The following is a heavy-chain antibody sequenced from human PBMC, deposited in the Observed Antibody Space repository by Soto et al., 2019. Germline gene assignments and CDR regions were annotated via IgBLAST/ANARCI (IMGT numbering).Heavy chain of an antibody. CDR2: ISWNSGSI. CDR1: GFTFDDHG. Sequence: EVDLVESGGGLAQPGRSLRLSCVASGFTFDDHGMHWVRQIPGRGLEWVSGISWNSGSIGYAESVKGRFTIFRDNAKNSLYLEMNSLRQEDTALYYCVRDTSSGWHLKDHWGQGVQVNVSS. J-gene: IGHJ4*02. CDR3: VRDTSSGWHLKDH. D-gene: IGHD3-9*01. V-gene: IGHV3-9*01.